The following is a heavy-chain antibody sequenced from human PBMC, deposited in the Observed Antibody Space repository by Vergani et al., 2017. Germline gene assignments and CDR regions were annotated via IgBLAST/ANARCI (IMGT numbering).Heavy chain of an antibody. Sequence: QVQLVESGGGVVQPGRSLRLSCAASGFTFSSYGMHWVRQAPGKGLEWVAGISYDGSNKYYADSVKGRFTISRDKSKNTLYLQMNSLRAEDTAVYYCAKTAGDEIDYWGQGTLVTVS. CDR1: GFTFSSYG. CDR3: AKTAGDEIDY. CDR2: ISYDGSNK. V-gene: IGHV3-30*18. D-gene: IGHD7-27*01. J-gene: IGHJ4*02.